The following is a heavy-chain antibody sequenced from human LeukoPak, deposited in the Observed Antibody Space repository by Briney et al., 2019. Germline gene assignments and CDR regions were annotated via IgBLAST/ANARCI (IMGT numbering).Heavy chain of an antibody. Sequence: ASVKVSCKASGYTFTGYYMHWVRQAPGQGLEWMVWINPNSGGTNYAQKFQGRVTMTRDTSISTAYMELSRLRSDDTAVYYCARDSATVTTSGAFDIWGQGTMVTVSS. J-gene: IGHJ3*02. CDR2: INPNSGGT. D-gene: IGHD4-17*01. CDR3: ARDSATVTTSGAFDI. V-gene: IGHV1-2*02. CDR1: GYTFTGYY.